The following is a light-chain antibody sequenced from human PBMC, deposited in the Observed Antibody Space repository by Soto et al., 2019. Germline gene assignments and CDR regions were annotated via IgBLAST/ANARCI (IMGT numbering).Light chain of an antibody. V-gene: IGKV3-15*01. CDR2: GAS. CDR1: QSVRSK. Sequence: VLTPSPVTLSVSPGETVTLSCRASQSVRSKLAWYQQKPGQAPRLFLYGASTRATGIPARFSGSGSGTEFTLTISSLQSEDFAIYYCQQYNNWPPITFGQGTRLEIK. J-gene: IGKJ5*01. CDR3: QQYNNWPPIT.